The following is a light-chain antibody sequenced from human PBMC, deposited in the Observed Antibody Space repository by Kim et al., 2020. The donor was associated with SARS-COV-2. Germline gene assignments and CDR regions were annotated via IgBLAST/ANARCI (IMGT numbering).Light chain of an antibody. J-gene: IGKJ1*01. CDR3: QQSYNTPRT. Sequence: ASAGDRVTITCRASQSISTYLNWYQQKPGKAPKFLIYAASTLQSGVPTRFSGSGSGTDFTLTITNLQPEDFATYYCQQSYNTPRTFGQGTRVEIK. CDR1: QSISTY. CDR2: AAS. V-gene: IGKV1-39*01.